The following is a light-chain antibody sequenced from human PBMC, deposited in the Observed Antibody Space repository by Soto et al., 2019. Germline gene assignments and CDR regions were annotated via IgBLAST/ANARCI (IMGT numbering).Light chain of an antibody. CDR3: HQYGSSPT. V-gene: IGKV3-20*01. CDR2: SAS. J-gene: IGKJ1*01. Sequence: EIVLTQSPGTLSLSPGERATLSCRASQSVSKNYLAWYQQKPGQAPRVLIYSASNRATGIPDRFSGSGSGTDFTLTISRLEPEDFAVYYCHQYGSSPTFGQGTKVEI. CDR1: QSVSKNY.